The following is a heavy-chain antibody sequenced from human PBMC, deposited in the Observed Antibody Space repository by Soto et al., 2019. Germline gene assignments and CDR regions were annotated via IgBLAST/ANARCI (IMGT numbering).Heavy chain of an antibody. D-gene: IGHD2-15*01. CDR3: ARGAIVAVPAALSSYHDYTNYRFDS. V-gene: IGHV1-69*01. Sequence: QVQLAQSGAEMTKPGSSVKVSCRASGGSFSDFAFSWVRQAPGQGLEWMGGIIPMFAATKYAQRLQDRVTLTADESTNTVYLALNRLTSEDTAIYYCARGAIVAVPAALSSYHDYTNYRFDSWGQGTLVTVSS. CDR2: IIPMFAAT. CDR1: GGSFSDFA. J-gene: IGHJ4*02.